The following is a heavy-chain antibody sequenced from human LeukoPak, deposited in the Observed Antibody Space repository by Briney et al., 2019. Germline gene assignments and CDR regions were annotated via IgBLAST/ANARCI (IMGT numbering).Heavy chain of an antibody. D-gene: IGHD3-10*01. J-gene: IGHJ6*02. CDR3: AKPGYPVPGSGVYYYGMDV. V-gene: IGHV1-69*04. CDR1: GGTFSSYA. CDR2: IIPILGIA. Sequence: ASVKVSCKASGGTFSSYAISWVRQAPGQGLEWMGRIIPILGIANYAQKFQGRVTITADKSTSTAYMELSSLRSEDTAVYYCAKPGYPVPGSGVYYYGMDVWGQGTTVTVSS.